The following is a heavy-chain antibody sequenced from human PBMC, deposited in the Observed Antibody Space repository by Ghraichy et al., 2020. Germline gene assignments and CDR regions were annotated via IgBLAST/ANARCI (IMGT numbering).Heavy chain of an antibody. D-gene: IGHD3-3*01. CDR2: INSDGSST. CDR1: GFTFSSYW. J-gene: IGHJ6*02. CDR3: ARDVGTGSYYDFWSGYVGARGYYYYYGMAG. V-gene: IGHV3-74*01. Sequence: GGSLRLSCAASGFTFSSYWMHWVRQAPGKGLVWVSRINSDGSSTSYADSVKGRFTISRDNAKNTLYLQMNSLRAEDTAVYYCARDVGTGSYYDFWSGYVGARGYYYYYGMAGWGQGTTVTVSS.